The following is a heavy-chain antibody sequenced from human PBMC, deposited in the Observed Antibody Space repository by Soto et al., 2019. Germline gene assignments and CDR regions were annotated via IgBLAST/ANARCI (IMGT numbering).Heavy chain of an antibody. CDR1: GYTFTSYY. CDR3: ARDRFLDDFYYYGMDV. J-gene: IGHJ6*02. V-gene: IGHV1-46*01. CDR2: INPSGGST. D-gene: IGHD3-3*01. Sequence: ASVKVSCKASGYTFTSYYMHWVRQAPGQGLEWMGIINPSGGSTSYAQKFQGRVTMTRDTSTSTVYMELSSLRSEDTAVYYCARDRFLDDFYYYGMDVWGQGTTVTVSS.